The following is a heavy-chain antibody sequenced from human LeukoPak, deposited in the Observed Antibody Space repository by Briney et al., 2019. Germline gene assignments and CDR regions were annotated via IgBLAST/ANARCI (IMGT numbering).Heavy chain of an antibody. D-gene: IGHD5-12*01. CDR2: ISSSTSTM. CDR3: ARPRLGYSGYDLWVLFDY. Sequence: PGGSLRLSCAASGFTFSIYSMNWVRQAPGKGLEWVSYISSSTSTMYYADSVKGRFTISRDNSKNTLYLQMNSLRAEDTAVYYCARPRLGYSGYDLWVLFDYWGQGTLVTVSS. J-gene: IGHJ4*02. CDR1: GFTFSIYS. V-gene: IGHV3-48*01.